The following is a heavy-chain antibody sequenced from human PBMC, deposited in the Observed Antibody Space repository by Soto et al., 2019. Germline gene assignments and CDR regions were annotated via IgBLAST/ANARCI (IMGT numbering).Heavy chain of an antibody. J-gene: IGHJ6*02. V-gene: IGHV6-1*01. CDR2: TYYRSKWYN. CDR3: AREYLHGSSHPFGMDV. Sequence: SQTLSLTCAISGDRVSSNSAAWNWIRQSTSRGFEWLGRTYYRSKWYNDYAVSVKSRITINPDTSKNQFSLQLNSVTPEDTAVYYCAREYLHGSSHPFGMDVWGQGTTVTVSS. D-gene: IGHD1-26*01. CDR1: GDRVSSNSAA.